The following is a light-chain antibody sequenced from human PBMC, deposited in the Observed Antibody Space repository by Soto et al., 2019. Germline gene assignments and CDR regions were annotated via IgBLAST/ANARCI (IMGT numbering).Light chain of an antibody. V-gene: IGLV2-8*01. CDR2: EVT. CDR3: SSFAGGGNPVL. CDR1: SSDVGGYNY. J-gene: IGLJ2*01. Sequence: QSALTQPPSASGSLGQSVTISCTGTSSDVGGYNYVSWHQQHPGKVPKVMIYEVTKRPPGVPDRFSGSKSGNTASLTVSGLQAEDEADYYCSSFAGGGNPVLLGGGTKVTVL.